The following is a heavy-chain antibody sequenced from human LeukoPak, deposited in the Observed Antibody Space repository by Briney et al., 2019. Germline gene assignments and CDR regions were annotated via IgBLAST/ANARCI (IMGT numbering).Heavy chain of an antibody. V-gene: IGHV1-8*01. CDR3: ARYSNSGGDY. D-gene: IGHD7-27*01. Sequence: ASVKVSCKASGYTFTSYDINWVRQATGQGLEWMGWMNPNSGNTGYAQTFQGRVTMTRDTSISTASMELSRLRSDDSAVYFCARYSNSGGDYWGQGSLVTVPS. CDR1: GYTFTSYD. CDR2: MNPNSGNT. J-gene: IGHJ4*02.